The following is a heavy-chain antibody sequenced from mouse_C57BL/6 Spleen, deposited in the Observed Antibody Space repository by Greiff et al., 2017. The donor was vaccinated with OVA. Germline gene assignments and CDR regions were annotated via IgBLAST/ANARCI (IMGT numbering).Heavy chain of an antibody. J-gene: IGHJ2*01. CDR3: ARRDDVPFDY. CDR2: IYPGSGST. V-gene: IGHV1-55*01. Sequence: QVQLQQPGAELVKPGASVKLSCKASGYTFTSYWITWVKQRPGQGLEWIGDIYPGSGSTNYNEKFKSKATLTVDTSSSTAYMQLSSLTSEDAAVYYGARRDDVPFDYWGQGTTLTVSS. CDR1: GYTFTSYW. D-gene: IGHD2-3*01.